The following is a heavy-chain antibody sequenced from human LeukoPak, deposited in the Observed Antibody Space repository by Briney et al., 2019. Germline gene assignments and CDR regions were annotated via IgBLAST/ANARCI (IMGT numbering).Heavy chain of an antibody. J-gene: IGHJ3*02. CDR3: ARRQKGTGAFDI. Sequence: TASETLSLTCAVYGGSFNGYYWSWIRQPPGKGLEWIGEINPSGRTYYNPSLKSRVTISVDTSKNQFSLKLSSVTAADTAVYYCARRQKGTGAFDIWGQGTMVTVSS. CDR1: GGSFNGYY. V-gene: IGHV4-34*01. CDR2: INPSGRT.